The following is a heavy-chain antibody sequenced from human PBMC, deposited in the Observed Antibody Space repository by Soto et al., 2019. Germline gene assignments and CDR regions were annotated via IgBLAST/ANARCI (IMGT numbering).Heavy chain of an antibody. CDR1: GGSFTGYY. CDR3: ARNGGSTWYYFDS. CDR2: ISHSGRT. Sequence: PSETLFLTCAVNGGSFTGYYGAWIRQSPGKGLEWIGEISHSGRTNYNPSLKSRVTISVDTSKNQFSLKVSSVTAADTGMYYCARNGGSTWYYFDSWGQGTVVT. V-gene: IGHV4-34*01. J-gene: IGHJ4*02. D-gene: IGHD6-13*01.